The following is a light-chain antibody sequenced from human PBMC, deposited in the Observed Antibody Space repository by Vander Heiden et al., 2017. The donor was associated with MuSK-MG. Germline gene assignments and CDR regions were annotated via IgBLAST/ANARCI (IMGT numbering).Light chain of an antibody. CDR3: QQRSNWPPSGAT. CDR2: DAP. Sequence: EIVLTQSPATLSLSPGERATLSCRASQSVSSYLAWYQQKPGQAPRLLIYDAPNRATGIPARFSGSGSGTDFTLTISSLEPEDFAVYYCQQRSNWPPSGATFGPGTKVDIK. V-gene: IGKV3-11*01. CDR1: QSVSSY. J-gene: IGKJ3*01.